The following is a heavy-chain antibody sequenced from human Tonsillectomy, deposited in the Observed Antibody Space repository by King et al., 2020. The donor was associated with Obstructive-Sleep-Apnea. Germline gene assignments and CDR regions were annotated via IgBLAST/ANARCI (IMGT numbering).Heavy chain of an antibody. J-gene: IGHJ6*02. CDR2: IYYSGST. V-gene: IGHV4-38-2*02. Sequence: VQLQESGPGLVKPSETLSLTCTVSGYSISSGYYWGWIRQPPGKGLEWIGSIYYSGSTYYNPSLKSRVTISVDTSKNQFSLKLSSVTAADTAVYYCAREGADSVYYYGMDVWGQGTTVTVSS. CDR1: GYSISSGYY. D-gene: IGHD2-21*02. CDR3: AREGADSVYYYGMDV.